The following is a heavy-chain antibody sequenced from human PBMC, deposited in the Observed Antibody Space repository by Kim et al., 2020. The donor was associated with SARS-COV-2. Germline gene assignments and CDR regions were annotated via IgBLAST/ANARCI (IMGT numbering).Heavy chain of an antibody. Sequence: SETLSLTCTVSGYSISSGYYWGWIRQPPGKGLEWIGSIYHSGSTYYNPSLKSRVTISVDTSKNQFSLKLSSVTAADTAVYYCASGPGYWGQGTMVTVSS. V-gene: IGHV4-38-2*02. CDR2: IYHSGST. CDR1: GYSISSGYY. CDR3: ASGPGY. J-gene: IGHJ4*02.